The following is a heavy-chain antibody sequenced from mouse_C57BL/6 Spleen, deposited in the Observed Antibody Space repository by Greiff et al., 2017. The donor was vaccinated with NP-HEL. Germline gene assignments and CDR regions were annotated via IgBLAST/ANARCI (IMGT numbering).Heavy chain of an antibody. V-gene: IGHV1-59*01. J-gene: IGHJ2*01. CDR3: ARGGYGSSSLYYFDY. CDR2: IDPSDSYT. CDR1: GYTFTSYW. Sequence: QVQLQQPGAELVRPGTSVKLSCKASGYTFTSYWMHWVKQRPGQGLEWIGVIDPSDSYTNYNQKFKGKATLTVDTSSSTAYMQLSSLTSEDSAVYYCARGGYGSSSLYYFDYWGQGTTLTVSS. D-gene: IGHD1-1*01.